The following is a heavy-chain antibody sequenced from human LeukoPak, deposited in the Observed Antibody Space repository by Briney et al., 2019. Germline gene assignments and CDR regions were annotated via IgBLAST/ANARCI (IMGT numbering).Heavy chain of an antibody. D-gene: IGHD3-3*01. V-gene: IGHV1-8*01. CDR1: GYTFTSYD. CDR2: MNPNSGNT. CDR3: ATGDFWSGPPPHSVPTYYYGMDV. Sequence: EASVKVSCKASGYTFTSYDINWVRQATGQGLEWMGWMNPNSGNTGYAQKFQGRVTMTRNTSISTAYMELSSLRSEDTAVYYCATGDFWSGPPPHSVPTYYYGMDVWGQGTTVTVSS. J-gene: IGHJ6*02.